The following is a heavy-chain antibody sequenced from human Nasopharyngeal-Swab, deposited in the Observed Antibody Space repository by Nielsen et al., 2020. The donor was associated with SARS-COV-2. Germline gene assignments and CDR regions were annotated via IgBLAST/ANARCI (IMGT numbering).Heavy chain of an antibody. CDR3: ARGPRPKRHLDY. V-gene: IGHV1-8*01. Sequence: APVKVSCKTSGYTFASFDINWVRQATGRGLEWVGWMNLDSGDTHYAQEFQGKVTLTRDTSRSTAYMELSSLRSEDTAVYYCARGPRPKRHLDYWGQGTLVTVSS. D-gene: IGHD1-1*01. CDR2: MNLDSGDT. CDR1: GYTFASFD. J-gene: IGHJ4*02.